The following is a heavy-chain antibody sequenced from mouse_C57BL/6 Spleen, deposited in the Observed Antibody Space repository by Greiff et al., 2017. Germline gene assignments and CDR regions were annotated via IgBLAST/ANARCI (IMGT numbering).Heavy chain of an antibody. D-gene: IGHD1-2*01. CDR1: GFTFSNYW. CDR3: TRLTTAYAMDY. Sequence: EVQLVESGGGLVQPGGSMKLSCVASGFTFSNYWMNWVRQSPEKGLEWVAQIRLKSDNYATHYAESVKGRFTISRDDSKSSVYLQMNNLRAEDTGIYYCTRLTTAYAMDYWGQGTSVTVSS. J-gene: IGHJ4*01. CDR2: IRLKSDNYAT. V-gene: IGHV6-3*01.